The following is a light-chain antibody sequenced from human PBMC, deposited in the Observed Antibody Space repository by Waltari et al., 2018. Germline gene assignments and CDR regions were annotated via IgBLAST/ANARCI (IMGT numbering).Light chain of an antibody. CDR1: RSDVGGHDF. V-gene: IGLV2-14*03. Sequence: QSALSQPASVSGSPGPSIPIPCTGARSDVGGHDFVSWYHKHPANAPQLIFRHANNRPSGFSNRFSGSKSGNTASLTISGLQAEDEADYYCSSYSTSSSRILFGEGTKVTVL. CDR2: HAN. J-gene: IGLJ2*01. CDR3: SSYSTSSSRIL.